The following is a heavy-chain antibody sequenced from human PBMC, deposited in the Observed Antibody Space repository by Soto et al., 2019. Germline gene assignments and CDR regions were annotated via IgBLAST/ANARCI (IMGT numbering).Heavy chain of an antibody. CDR3: ARIIAARPWGAFDI. CDR1: GGTFSSYA. CDR2: IIPIFGTA. Sequence: GASVKVSCKASGGTFSSYAISWVRQAPGQGLEWLGGIIPIFGTANYAQKFQGRVTITADESTSTAYMELSSLRSEDTAVYYCARIIAARPWGAFDIWGQGTMVTVS. V-gene: IGHV1-69*13. D-gene: IGHD6-6*01. J-gene: IGHJ3*02.